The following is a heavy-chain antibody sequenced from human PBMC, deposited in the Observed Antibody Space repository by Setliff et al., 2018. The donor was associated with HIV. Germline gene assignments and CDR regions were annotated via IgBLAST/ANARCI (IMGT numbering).Heavy chain of an antibody. CDR2: INPQTGGT. CDR1: GGTFSGYA. CDR3: ARDLRNSNTLFGVLNFVFDL. D-gene: IGHD3-3*01. V-gene: IGHV1-2*02. Sequence: ASVKVSCKAPGGTFSGYAFSWVRQAPGHRPEWVGWINPQTGGTNFAQKFQGRITMTSDTSVNTVFIELSRLKSDDTALYYCARDLRNSNTLFGVLNFVFDLWGQGTLVTVSS. J-gene: IGHJ4*02.